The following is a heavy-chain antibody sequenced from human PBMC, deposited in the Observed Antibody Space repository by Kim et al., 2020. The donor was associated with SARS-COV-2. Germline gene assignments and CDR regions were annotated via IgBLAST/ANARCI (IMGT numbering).Heavy chain of an antibody. D-gene: IGHD3-3*01. CDR3: AIGSLLRSIFYYYYYMDV. V-gene: IGHV1-8*01. CDR1: GYTFTSYD. J-gene: IGHJ6*03. CDR2: MNPNSGNT. Sequence: ASVKVYCKASGYTFTSYDINWVRQATGQGLEWMGWMNPNSGNTGYAQKFQGRVTMTRNTSISTAYMELSSLRSEDTAVYYCAIGSLLRSIFYYYYYMDVWGKGTTVTVSS.